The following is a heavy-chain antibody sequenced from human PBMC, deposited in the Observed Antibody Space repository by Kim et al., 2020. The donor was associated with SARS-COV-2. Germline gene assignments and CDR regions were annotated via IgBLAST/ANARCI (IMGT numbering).Heavy chain of an antibody. D-gene: IGHD3-3*01. CDR2: IYYTGST. Sequence: SETLSLTCTVSGDSIRSSTFYWVWIRRPPGKGLEWIGSIYYTGSTYYNPSLKSRVTISADTSKNYYSLKLNSVTAADTAVYYCAKHVGRYHFWSGPLSGVDYWGQGMLVTVSS. V-gene: IGHV4-39*01. CDR3: AKHVGRYHFWSGPLSGVDY. J-gene: IGHJ4*02. CDR1: GDSIRSSTFY.